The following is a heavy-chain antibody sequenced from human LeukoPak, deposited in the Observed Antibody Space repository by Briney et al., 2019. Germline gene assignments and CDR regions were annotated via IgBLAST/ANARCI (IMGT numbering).Heavy chain of an antibody. V-gene: IGHV1-2*04. Sequence: ASVKVSCKASGYTFTGYYMHWVRQAPGQGLEWMGWINPNSGGTNYAQKFQGWVTMTRDTSISTAYMELSRLRSDDTVVYYCARARTLRPYYYYGMDVWGKGTTVTVSS. CDR3: ARARTLRPYYYYGMDV. CDR1: GYTFTGYY. D-gene: IGHD5/OR15-5a*01. J-gene: IGHJ6*04. CDR2: INPNSGGT.